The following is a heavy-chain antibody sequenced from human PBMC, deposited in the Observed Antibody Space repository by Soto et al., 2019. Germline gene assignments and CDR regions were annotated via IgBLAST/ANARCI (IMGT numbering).Heavy chain of an antibody. J-gene: IGHJ3*02. V-gene: IGHV5-51*01. CDR1: GYSFISYW. Sequence: ESLKLSCKTSGYSFISYWVAWVRQKPGKGLEWMGTFYPGDSTSTYSPSFQGQVTISVDKSISTAYLHLSSLKASDTAMYYCARIIGYCRNNDCSWTFDIWGQGTTVTVSS. CDR2: FYPGDSTS. D-gene: IGHD2-2*03. CDR3: ARIIGYCRNNDCSWTFDI.